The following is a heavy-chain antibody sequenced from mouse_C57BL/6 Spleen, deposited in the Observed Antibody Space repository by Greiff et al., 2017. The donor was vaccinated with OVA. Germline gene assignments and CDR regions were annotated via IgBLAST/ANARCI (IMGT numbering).Heavy chain of an antibody. CDR3: AREGGYYLDY. CDR2: IYPGDGDT. CDR1: GYALSSSW. Sequence: VMLVESGPELVKPGASVKISCKASGYALSSSWTNWVKQRPGKGLEWIGRIYPGDGDTTYNGKFKCKATLTADNSSSTASMQLSSLTSEDSAVYFCAREGGYYLDYWGQGTTLTVSS. J-gene: IGHJ2*01. D-gene: IGHD1-1*02. V-gene: IGHV1-82*01.